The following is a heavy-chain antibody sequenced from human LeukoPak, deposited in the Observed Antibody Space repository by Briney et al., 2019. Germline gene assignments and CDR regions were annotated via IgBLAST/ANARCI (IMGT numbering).Heavy chain of an antibody. Sequence: ESGPTLVNPPQTLTLTCTFSGFSLSTSGVGVGWIRQPPGKALEWLALIYWDNDKRYSPSLKSRVTITKDTSKNQVVLRMTNMDPVDTATYYCAHLSKYCTSGVCYYFDYWGQGTLVTVSS. D-gene: IGHD2-8*01. J-gene: IGHJ4*02. CDR1: GFSLSTSGVG. CDR2: IYWDNDK. V-gene: IGHV2-5*02. CDR3: AHLSKYCTSGVCYYFDY.